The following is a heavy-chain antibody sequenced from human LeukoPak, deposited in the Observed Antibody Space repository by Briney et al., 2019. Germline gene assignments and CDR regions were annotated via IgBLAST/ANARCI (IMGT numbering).Heavy chain of an antibody. CDR3: AKDLDCSSTSCQPDY. D-gene: IGHD2-2*01. J-gene: IGHJ4*02. Sequence: GGSLSLSCAASGFTFRSYAMSGVRQAPGEAREWGSAISGSGGSTYYADSVKGRLTISRDNSKNTLYLQMNSLRAEDTAVYYCAKDLDCSSTSCQPDYWGQGTLVTVSS. V-gene: IGHV3-23*01. CDR2: ISGSGGST. CDR1: GFTFRSYA.